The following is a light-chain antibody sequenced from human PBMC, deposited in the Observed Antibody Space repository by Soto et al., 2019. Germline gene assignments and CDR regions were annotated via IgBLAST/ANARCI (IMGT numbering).Light chain of an antibody. CDR2: DSS. J-gene: IGKJ5*01. CDR3: QQRKNWPPIT. Sequence: EIELAQSPATLSLSPVETATLSCRASQNVDKFLAWYQQMPGQPPRLLIFDSSNRATGVPVRFSGSGSGTVFPLTNGSLEPEDSAVYYCQQRKNWPPITFGQGTRLEIK. V-gene: IGKV3-11*01. CDR1: QNVDKF.